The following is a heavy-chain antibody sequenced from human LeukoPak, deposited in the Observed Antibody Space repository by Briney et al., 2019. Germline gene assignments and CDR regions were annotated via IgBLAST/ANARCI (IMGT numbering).Heavy chain of an antibody. CDR1: GFTFSSYG. J-gene: IGHJ4*02. D-gene: IGHD1-1*01. CDR3: AKDRSNWNDVRAFDY. Sequence: GGSLRLSCAASGFTFSSYGMSWVRQAPGKGLEWVSAISGSGGSTYYADSVKGRFTISRDNSKNTLYLQMNSLRAEDTAVYYCAKDRSNWNDVRAFDYWGQGTLVTVSS. V-gene: IGHV3-23*01. CDR2: ISGSGGST.